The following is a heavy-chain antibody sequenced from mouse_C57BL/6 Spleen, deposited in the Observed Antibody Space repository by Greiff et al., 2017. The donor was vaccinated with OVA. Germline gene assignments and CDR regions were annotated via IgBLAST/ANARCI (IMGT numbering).Heavy chain of an antibody. V-gene: IGHV1-59*01. CDR2: IDPSDSYT. CDR1: GYTFTSYW. Sequence: QVQLQQPGAELVRPGTSVTLSCKASGYTFTSYWMHWVKQRPGQGLEWIGVIDPSDSYTNYNQKFKGKATLTVDTSSSTAYMQLSSLTSEDSAVYYCARGDYYGSSSSYYYAMDYWGQGTSVTVSS. CDR3: ARGDYYGSSSSYYYAMDY. D-gene: IGHD1-1*01. J-gene: IGHJ4*01.